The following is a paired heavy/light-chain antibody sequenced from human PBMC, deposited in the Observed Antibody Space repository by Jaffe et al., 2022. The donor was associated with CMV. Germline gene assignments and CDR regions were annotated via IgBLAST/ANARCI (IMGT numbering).Light chain of an antibody. Sequence: EIVLTQSPATLSLSPGDRATLSCRASQSISTYLAWYQQKPGQAPRLLIYDASNRATGIPDRFSGSGSGTDFTLSISSLEPEDLAVYYCQQRRNWPSFTFGQGTKLEIK. CDR2: DAS. V-gene: IGKV3-11*01. CDR3: QQRRNWPSFT. J-gene: IGKJ2*01. CDR1: QSISTY.
Heavy chain of an antibody. Sequence: QVQLVQSGAEVKKPGSSVKLSCKTSGGTFNIYGFSWVRQAPGQGLEWMGVILPFFTTANYAEKFQGRVTFSADQSKTTAYMELDSLTSEDTATYYCARVDYYDGSGYHPDNLKYYFDHWGQGTVVTVSS. V-gene: IGHV1-69*01. D-gene: IGHD3-22*01. CDR3: ARVDYYDGSGYHPDNLKYYFDH. CDR1: GGTFNIYG. J-gene: IGHJ4*02. CDR2: ILPFFTTA.